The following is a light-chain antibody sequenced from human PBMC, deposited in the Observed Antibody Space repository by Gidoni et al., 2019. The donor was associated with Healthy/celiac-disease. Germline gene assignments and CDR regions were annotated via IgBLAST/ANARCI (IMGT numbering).Light chain of an antibody. CDR1: QSVLYSSNNKNY. V-gene: IGKV4-1*01. Sequence: EIVIAQAPGFPGWSLGEGATINCKSSQSVLYSSNNKNYLAWYQQKPGQPPKLLIYWASTRESGVPDRFSGSGSGTDFTLTISSLQAEDVAVYYCQQYYSTPPAFGPGTKVEIK. J-gene: IGKJ1*01. CDR3: QQYYSTPPA. CDR2: WAS.